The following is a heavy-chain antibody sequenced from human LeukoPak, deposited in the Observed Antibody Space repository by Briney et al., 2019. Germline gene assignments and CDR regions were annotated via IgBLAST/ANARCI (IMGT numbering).Heavy chain of an antibody. CDR3: AKVGYGSGYAEYLQH. Sequence: GGSLRLSCAASGFTFSSYGMHWVRQAPGKGLEWVAVISYDGSNKYYADSVKGRFTISRDNSKNTLYLQMNSLRAEDTAVYYCAKVGYGSGYAEYLQHWGQGTLVTVSS. CDR2: ISYDGSNK. CDR1: GFTFSSYG. J-gene: IGHJ1*01. D-gene: IGHD3-10*01. V-gene: IGHV3-30*18.